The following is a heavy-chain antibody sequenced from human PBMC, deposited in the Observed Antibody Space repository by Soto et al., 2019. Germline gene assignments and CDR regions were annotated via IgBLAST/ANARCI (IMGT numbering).Heavy chain of an antibody. V-gene: IGHV3-23*01. CDR2: ISGTGSRT. D-gene: IGHD5-18*01. J-gene: IGHJ6*02. CDR1: GFNFGDYA. Sequence: GSLRLSCAASGFNFGDYAMSWVRQAPGKGLEWVSGISGTGSRTSYADSVRGRFTISRDNVNNTLSLQMDSLRAEDTAVYYCARGGRYTYGYGDYSYGMDVWGQGTTVTVSS. CDR3: ARGGRYTYGYGDYSYGMDV.